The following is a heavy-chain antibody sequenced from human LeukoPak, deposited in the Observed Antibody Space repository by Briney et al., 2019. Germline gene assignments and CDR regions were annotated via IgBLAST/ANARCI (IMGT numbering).Heavy chain of an antibody. J-gene: IGHJ4*02. CDR1: GFTFSSYS. Sequence: GGSLRLSCAASGFTFSSYSMNWVRQAPGKGLEWVAVISYDGSNKYYADSVKGRFTISRDNSKNTLYLQMNSLRAVDTAVYYCAKDSTRSFDYWGQGTLVTVSS. V-gene: IGHV3-30*18. D-gene: IGHD2-2*01. CDR3: AKDSTRSFDY. CDR2: ISYDGSNK.